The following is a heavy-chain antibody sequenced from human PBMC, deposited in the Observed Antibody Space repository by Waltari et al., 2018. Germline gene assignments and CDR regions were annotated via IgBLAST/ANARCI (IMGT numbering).Heavy chain of an antibody. V-gene: IGHV4-39*01. J-gene: IGHJ2*01. CDR1: GGSLSSSSYS. Sequence: QLQLQESGPGLVKPSETLSLPCTVSGGSLSSSSYSWGWIRQPPGKGLEWIGSIYYSGSTYYNPSLKSRVTISVDTSKNQFSLKLSSVTAADTAVYYCARHPAMTIMLWYFDLWGRGTLVTVSS. CDR2: IYYSGST. CDR3: ARHPAMTIMLWYFDL. D-gene: IGHD2-8*01.